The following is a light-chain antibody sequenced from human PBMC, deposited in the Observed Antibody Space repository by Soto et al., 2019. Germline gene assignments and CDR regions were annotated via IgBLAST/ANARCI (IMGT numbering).Light chain of an antibody. J-gene: IGLJ2*01. V-gene: IGLV2-23*01. CDR1: SSDVGSYNV. Sequence: QSALIQPASVSGSPGQSITISCTGTSSDVGSYNVVSWYQQHPGKAPKLMIYEGSKRPSGVSNRFSGSKSGNTASLTISGLQAEDEADYYCCSFAGSSIVVFGGGTQLTVL. CDR3: CSFAGSSIVV. CDR2: EGS.